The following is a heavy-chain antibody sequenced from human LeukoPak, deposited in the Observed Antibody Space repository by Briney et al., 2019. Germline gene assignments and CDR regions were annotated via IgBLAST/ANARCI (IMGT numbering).Heavy chain of an antibody. CDR3: ARDRGNWFDP. Sequence: GRSLRLSCAVSGFTFDDYAMHWVRQVPGKGLEWVSGINWNSDSIGYADSVKGRFTTSRDNAKNSLYLQMNSLRAEDTAVYYRARDRGNWFDPWGQGTLVTVSS. CDR2: INWNSDSI. V-gene: IGHV3-9*01. CDR1: GFTFDDYA. J-gene: IGHJ5*02.